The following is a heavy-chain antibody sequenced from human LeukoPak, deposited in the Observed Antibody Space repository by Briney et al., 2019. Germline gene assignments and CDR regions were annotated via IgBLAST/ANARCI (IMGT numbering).Heavy chain of an antibody. CDR3: ATGAYCDH. V-gene: IGHV3-23*01. Sequence: GGSLRLSCAASGFTFSSYAMSWVRQAPGKGLEWVSGISGSGGSTYYADSVKGRFTISRDNSKNTLYLQMNGLRAEDTAIYFCATGAYCDHWGQGTLVTVSS. CDR1: GFTFSSYA. J-gene: IGHJ4*02. CDR2: ISGSGGST.